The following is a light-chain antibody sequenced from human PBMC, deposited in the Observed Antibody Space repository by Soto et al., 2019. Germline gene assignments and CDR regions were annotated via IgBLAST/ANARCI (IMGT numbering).Light chain of an antibody. CDR2: DVT. V-gene: IGLV2-14*01. Sequence: QSVLTQPASVSGSPGQSITISCTGTSSDVGGYNSVSWYQQHPGKAPKLIIYDVTNRPSGVSNRFSGSKSGYTASLTISGLQAEDEADYYCSSHTSSSTLVFGGGTKLTVL. J-gene: IGLJ2*01. CDR3: SSHTSSSTLV. CDR1: SSDVGGYNS.